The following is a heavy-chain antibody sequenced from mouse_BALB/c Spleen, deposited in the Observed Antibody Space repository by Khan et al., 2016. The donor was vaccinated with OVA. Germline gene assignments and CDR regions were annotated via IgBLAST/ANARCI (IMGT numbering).Heavy chain of an antibody. J-gene: IGHJ3*01. CDR1: GYTFTSYW. Sequence: QIQLVQSGAELVKPGASVKLSCKTSGYTFTSYWIQWVKQRPGQGLGWIGQIFPGTGTTYYTENFKGKATLTVDTSSSTAYMQLSSLTSEDSAVYFCARGYFGNYEFVYWGQGTLVTVSP. CDR3: ARGYFGNYEFVY. D-gene: IGHD2-1*01. CDR2: IFPGTGTT. V-gene: IGHV1S132*01.